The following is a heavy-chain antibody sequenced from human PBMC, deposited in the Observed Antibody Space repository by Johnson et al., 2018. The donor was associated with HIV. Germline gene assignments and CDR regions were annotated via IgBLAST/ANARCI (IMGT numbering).Heavy chain of an antibody. D-gene: IGHD3-10*01. Sequence: QVQLVESGGGVVQPGRSLRLSCTASGFTFSNYAIHWVRQAPGKGLEWVAGITYDGTNKYYADSVKGRFTISRDNSKNTLYLQMNSLRAEDTAVYYCARDPYGSGPYVAFDIWGQGTMVTVSS. J-gene: IGHJ3*02. V-gene: IGHV3-30*03. CDR2: ITYDGTNK. CDR1: GFTFSNYA. CDR3: ARDPYGSGPYVAFDI.